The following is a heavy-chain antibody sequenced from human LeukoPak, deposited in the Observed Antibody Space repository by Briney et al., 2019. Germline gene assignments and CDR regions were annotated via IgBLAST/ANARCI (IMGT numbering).Heavy chain of an antibody. V-gene: IGHV4-34*01. J-gene: IGHJ4*02. D-gene: IGHD3-10*01. CDR3: ARGGVWFGED. Sequence: PSETLSLTCAVYGGSFSGYYWSWIRQPPGKGLEWIGEINHSGSTNYNPSLKNRVTISVDTSKNQFSLKLSSVTAADTAVYYCARGGVWFGEDWGQGTLVTVSS. CDR2: INHSGST. CDR1: GGSFSGYY.